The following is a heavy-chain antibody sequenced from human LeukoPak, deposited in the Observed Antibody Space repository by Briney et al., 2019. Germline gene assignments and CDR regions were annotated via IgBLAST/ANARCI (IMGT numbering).Heavy chain of an antibody. J-gene: IGHJ2*01. D-gene: IGHD6-13*01. Sequence: AGGSLRLSCAASGFTFSTYWMHWVRQVPGKGLVWVSRISPDGTSALYADSVKGRFTISRDNSRNTLYLQMNTLGAQDTAVYYCAKATAAPVWYFDLWGRGTLVTVSS. CDR2: ISPDGTSA. V-gene: IGHV3-74*01. CDR3: AKATAAPVWYFDL. CDR1: GFTFSTYW.